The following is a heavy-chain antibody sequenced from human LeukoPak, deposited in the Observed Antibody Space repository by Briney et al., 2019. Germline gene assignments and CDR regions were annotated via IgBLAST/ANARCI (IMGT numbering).Heavy chain of an antibody. CDR3: ASGHVGPDAFDI. D-gene: IGHD1-26*01. V-gene: IGHV4-34*01. CDR2: INHSGST. J-gene: IGHJ3*02. Sequence: SETLSLTCAVYGGSFSGYYWSWIRQPPGKGLEWIGEINHSGSTNYNPSLKSRVTISVDTSKNQFSLKLSSVTAADTAVYYCASGHVGPDAFDIWGQGAMVTVSS. CDR1: GGSFSGYY.